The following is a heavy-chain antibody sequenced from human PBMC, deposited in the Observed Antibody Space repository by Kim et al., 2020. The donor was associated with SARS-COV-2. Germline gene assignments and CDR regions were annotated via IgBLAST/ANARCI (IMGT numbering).Heavy chain of an antibody. Sequence: GGSLRLSCAASGFTFSSYAMSWVRQAPGKGLEWVSAISGSGGSTYYADSVKGRFTISRDNSKNTLYLQMNSLRAEDTAVYYCAKGEIAVAGTPYCFDYWGQGTLVTVSS. CDR3: AKGEIAVAGTPYCFDY. V-gene: IGHV3-23*01. CDR2: ISGSGGST. D-gene: IGHD6-19*01. J-gene: IGHJ4*02. CDR1: GFTFSSYA.